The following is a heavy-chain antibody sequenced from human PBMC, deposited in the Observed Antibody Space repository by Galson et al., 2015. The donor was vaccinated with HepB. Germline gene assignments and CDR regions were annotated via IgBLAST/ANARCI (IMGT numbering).Heavy chain of an antibody. CDR3: ARRVVPAAFFDI. Sequence: SVKVSCKASGGTFSSYAISWVRQAPGQGLEWMGGIIPIFGTANYAQKFQGRVTITADESTSTAYMELSSLRSEDTAVYYCARRVVPAAFFDIWGQGTMVTVSS. CDR2: IIPIFGTA. D-gene: IGHD2-2*01. V-gene: IGHV1-69*13. J-gene: IGHJ3*02. CDR1: GGTFSSYA.